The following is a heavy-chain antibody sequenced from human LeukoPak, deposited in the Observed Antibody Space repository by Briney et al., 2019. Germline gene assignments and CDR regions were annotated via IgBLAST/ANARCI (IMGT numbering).Heavy chain of an antibody. D-gene: IGHD4-11*01. Sequence: GGSLRLSRAASGFTFSSYALHWVRQAPGKGLEWVANVQHIGGETYYVDSVKGRFTISRDNAKNSVYLQMNSLGADDTAVYYCATYSILNAREFRYWGQGTLVTVTS. CDR2: VQHIGGET. CDR3: ATYSILNAREFRY. V-gene: IGHV3-7*01. CDR1: GFTFSSYA. J-gene: IGHJ1*01.